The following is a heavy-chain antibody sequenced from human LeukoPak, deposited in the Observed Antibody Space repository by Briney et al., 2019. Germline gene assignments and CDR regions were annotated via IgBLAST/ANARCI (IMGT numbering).Heavy chain of an antibody. V-gene: IGHV3-7*01. CDR3: ARLGSSYYYDSSGYFDY. CDR1: GFTFSSYW. D-gene: IGHD3-22*01. J-gene: IGHJ4*02. Sequence: GGSLRLSCAASGFTFSSYWMSWVRQAPGKGLEWVANIKQDGSEKYYVDSVKGRFTISRDNAKNSLYLQMNSLRAEDTAVYYCARLGSSYYYDSSGYFDYWGQGTLVTVSS. CDR2: IKQDGSEK.